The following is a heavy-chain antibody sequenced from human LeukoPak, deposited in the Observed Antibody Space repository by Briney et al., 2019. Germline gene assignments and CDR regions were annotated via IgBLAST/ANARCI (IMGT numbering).Heavy chain of an antibody. CDR2: ISSSSSYI. CDR3: TRDLKRGTVTTLSY. V-gene: IGHV3-21*01. J-gene: IGHJ4*02. CDR1: GFTFSSYS. Sequence: GGSLRLSCAASGFTFSSYSMNWVRQAPGKGLEWVSSISSSSSYIYYADSVKGRFTISRDNAKNSLYLQMNSLRAEDTAVYYCTRDLKRGTVTTLSYWGQGTLVTVSS. D-gene: IGHD4-17*01.